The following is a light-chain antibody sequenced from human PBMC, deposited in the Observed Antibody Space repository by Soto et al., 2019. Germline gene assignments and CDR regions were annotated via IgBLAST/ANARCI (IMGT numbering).Light chain of an antibody. CDR3: QQAYSTPRT. Sequence: DIQMTHSPSALCASFGEIVTMTFEASQDISDVLNWYQQQPGKAPKVLIYDASKLQTGVPSRFSGRGSGTDFALTISSLQPEDFATYYCQQAYSTPRTFGQGTKVDI. CDR1: QDISDV. V-gene: IGKV1-39*01. CDR2: DAS. J-gene: IGKJ1*01.